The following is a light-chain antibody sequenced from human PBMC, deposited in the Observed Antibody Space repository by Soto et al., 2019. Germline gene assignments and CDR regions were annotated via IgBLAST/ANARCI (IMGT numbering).Light chain of an antibody. J-gene: IGKJ2*01. V-gene: IGKV1-5*03. CDR1: QSISSW. CDR3: QQYNDSFPYT. CDR2: EAS. Sequence: DIQMTQSPSTLSASVGDRVTITFLASQSISSWLAWYQQKPGTAPKLLIYEASTLESGVPSRFSGSRSGTEFTLTVSSLQPDDFATYYCQQYNDSFPYTFGQGTKVDIK.